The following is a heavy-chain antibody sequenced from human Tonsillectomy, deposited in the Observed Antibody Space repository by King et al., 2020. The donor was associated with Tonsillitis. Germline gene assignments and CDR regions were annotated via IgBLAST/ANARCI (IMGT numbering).Heavy chain of an antibody. J-gene: IGHJ4*02. CDR1: GFTFSSYA. V-gene: IGHV3-23*03. CDR2: IYSGGSST. D-gene: IGHD3-10*01. Sequence: VQLVESGGGLVQPGGSLRLSCAASGFTFSSYAMSWVRQAPGKGLEWVSVIYSGGSSTYYADSVKGRFTISRDNSKNTLYLQMNSLRSEDTAVYYCAKDLFPTSGSGPPAVGYWGQGTLVTVSS. CDR3: AKDLFPTSGSGPPAVGY.